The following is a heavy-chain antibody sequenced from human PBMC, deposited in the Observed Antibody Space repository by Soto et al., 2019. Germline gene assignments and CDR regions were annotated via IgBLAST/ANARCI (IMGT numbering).Heavy chain of an antibody. Sequence: XXSLTISCKGSGYSFTSYWISWVLQMPGKGLEWMGIIYPGDSDTRYSPSFQGQVTISADKSISIAYLQWRSLKASDTAMYYCARYSSGWPLDYWGQGTLVTVSS. CDR2: IYPGDSDT. J-gene: IGHJ4*02. CDR3: ARYSSGWPLDY. CDR1: GYSFTSYW. D-gene: IGHD6-19*01. V-gene: IGHV5-51*01.